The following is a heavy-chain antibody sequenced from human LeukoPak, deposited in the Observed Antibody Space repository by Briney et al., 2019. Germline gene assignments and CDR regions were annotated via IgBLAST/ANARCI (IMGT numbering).Heavy chain of an antibody. CDR2: INHSGST. J-gene: IGHJ4*02. D-gene: IGHD3-16*01. CDR3: AASSGVTLGRF. Sequence: SETLSLTCAVYGGSFSGYYWSWIRQPPGKGLEWIGEINHSGSTNYNPSLKSRVTISVDTSKNQFSLKLSSVTAADTAVYYCAASSGVTLGRFWGQGALVTVSS. CDR1: GGSFSGYY. V-gene: IGHV4-34*01.